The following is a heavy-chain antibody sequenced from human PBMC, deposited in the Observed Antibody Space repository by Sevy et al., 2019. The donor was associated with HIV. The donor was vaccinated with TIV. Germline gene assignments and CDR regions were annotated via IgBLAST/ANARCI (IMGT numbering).Heavy chain of an antibody. Sequence: SETLSLTCTVSGGSISSSSYYWGWIRQPPGKGLDWIGSLYSTGSTSYNPSLRSRATVSADTSKNQFSLKQDFVTAADTAVYYYGAPRGSCWSGGTGGYFDLWGRGTLVTVSS. CDR1: GGSISSSSYY. D-gene: IGHD6-19*01. CDR3: GAPRGSCWSGGTGGYFDL. CDR2: LYSTGST. V-gene: IGHV4-39*01. J-gene: IGHJ2*01.